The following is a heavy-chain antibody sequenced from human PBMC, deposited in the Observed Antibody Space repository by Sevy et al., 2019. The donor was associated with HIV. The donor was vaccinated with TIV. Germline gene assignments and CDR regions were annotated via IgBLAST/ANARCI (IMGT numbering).Heavy chain of an antibody. D-gene: IGHD6-13*01. CDR3: ARDTGGIGMDV. V-gene: IGHV3-7*01. CDR1: GFTFSSHW. Sequence: GGSLRLSCAASGFTFSSHWMSWVRQAPGKGLEWVANINQDGSAKYYVDSVKGRFTISRDNAKNSLSLQMNSLRAEDTDVYYCARDTGGIGMDVWGQGTTVTVSS. CDR2: INQDGSAK. J-gene: IGHJ6*02.